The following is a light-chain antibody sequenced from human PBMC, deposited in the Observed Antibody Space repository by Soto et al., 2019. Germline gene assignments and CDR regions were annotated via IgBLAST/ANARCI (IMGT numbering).Light chain of an antibody. CDR2: GAS. Sequence: EIVMTQSPDTLAVSPGERATLSCRASQSVSSNLAWYQQKPGQAHRLLIYGASTRATGIPARFSGSGSGTEVTLTISSLQSEDVAVYYCQQYNHWPLTFGRGTKVEIK. J-gene: IGKJ4*02. CDR3: QQYNHWPLT. V-gene: IGKV3-15*01. CDR1: QSVSSN.